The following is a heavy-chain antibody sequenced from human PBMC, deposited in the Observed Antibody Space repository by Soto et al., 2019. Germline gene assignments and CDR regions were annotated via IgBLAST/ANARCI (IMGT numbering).Heavy chain of an antibody. V-gene: IGHV1-18*01. D-gene: IGHD3-22*01. J-gene: IGHJ4*02. CDR1: GYTFTSYG. Sequence: QVQLVQSGAEVKKPGASVKVSCKASGYTFTSYGISWVRQAPGQGLEWMGWISTYNGNTNYAKKLQGRVTMTTDTATSTAYLELRRLRSDDTAVYYCARDSYYYDSSGYSEADYWGQGTLVTVSS. CDR3: ARDSYYYDSSGYSEADY. CDR2: ISTYNGNT.